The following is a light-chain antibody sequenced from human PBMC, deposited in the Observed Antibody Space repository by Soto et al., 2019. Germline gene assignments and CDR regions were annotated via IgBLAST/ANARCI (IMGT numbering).Light chain of an antibody. J-gene: IGLJ1*01. CDR1: DIRTKS. CDR2: DDS. V-gene: IGLV3-21*02. Sequence: SYELTQPPSVSVAPGQTARITCGGNDIRTKSVHWYQQKPGQAPVLVVCDDSVRPSGIPERFSGSNSGNTATLTISRVEAGDEADYFCQVWDSGSDHVVFGAGTKLTVL. CDR3: QVWDSGSDHVV.